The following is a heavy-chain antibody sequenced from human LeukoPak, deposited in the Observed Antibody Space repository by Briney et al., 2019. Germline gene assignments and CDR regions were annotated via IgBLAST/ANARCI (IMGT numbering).Heavy chain of an antibody. CDR1: GDSISSYF. CDR2: IFYSGST. J-gene: IGHJ4*02. D-gene: IGHD5-18*01. CDR3: ARGWTPNHHTAMAY. V-gene: IGHV4-59*01. Sequence: SETLSLTCTVSGDSISSYFWRWIRQPPGEGLEWMGYIFYSGSTNYNPSLKSRVTVSVDMSKNQCSLRLSSVTAADTAVYYCARGWTPNHHTAMAYWGQGILVTVFS.